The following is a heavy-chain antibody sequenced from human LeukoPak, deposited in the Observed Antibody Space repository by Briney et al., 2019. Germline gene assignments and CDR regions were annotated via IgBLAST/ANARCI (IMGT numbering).Heavy chain of an antibody. D-gene: IGHD3-9*01. Sequence: GGSLRLSCAASGFTFSSYWMPWVRQAPAKGLVWVSRINSDGSSTSYADSVKGRFTISRDNAKNTLYLQMNSLRAEDTAVYYCARVGLTGYYGYYFDYWGQGTLVTVSS. CDR3: ARVGLTGYYGYYFDY. CDR1: GFTFSSYW. CDR2: INSDGSST. J-gene: IGHJ4*02. V-gene: IGHV3-74*01.